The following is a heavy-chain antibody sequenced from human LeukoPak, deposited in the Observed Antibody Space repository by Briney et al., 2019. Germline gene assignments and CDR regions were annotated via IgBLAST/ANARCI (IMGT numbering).Heavy chain of an antibody. V-gene: IGHV3-30-3*01. Sequence: GGSLRLSCAASGFTFSSYAMHWVRQAPGKGLEWVAVISYDGSNKYYTDSVKGRFTISRDNAKNSLYLQMNSLRAEDTALYYCAKGLYDSSGYYYYYYYYGMDVWGQGTTVTVSS. D-gene: IGHD3-22*01. J-gene: IGHJ6*02. CDR2: ISYDGSNK. CDR1: GFTFSSYA. CDR3: AKGLYDSSGYYYYYYYYGMDV.